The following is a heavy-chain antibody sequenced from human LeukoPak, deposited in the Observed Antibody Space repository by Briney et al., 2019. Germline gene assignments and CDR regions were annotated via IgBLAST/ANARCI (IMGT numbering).Heavy chain of an antibody. D-gene: IGHD4-11*01. Sequence: ASVKVSCKTSGYTFTDYYIHWVRQAPGQGLEWMGWINPNSGETNSAQKFQGGVTMTGDTSISTAYMELNRVTSDDTAVYYCARDRDYSNTERGFDYWGQGTLVTVSS. CDR1: GYTFTDYY. CDR2: INPNSGET. CDR3: ARDRDYSNTERGFDY. J-gene: IGHJ4*02. V-gene: IGHV1-2*02.